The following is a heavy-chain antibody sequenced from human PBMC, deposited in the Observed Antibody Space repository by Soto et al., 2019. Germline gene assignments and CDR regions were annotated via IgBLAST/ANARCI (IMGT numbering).Heavy chain of an antibody. J-gene: IGHJ3*02. CDR2: INAGNGNT. Sequence: EASVNVSCKASGYTFTSYAMHWVRQAPGQRLEWMGWINAGNGNTKYSQKFQGRVTITRDTSASTAYMELSSLRSEDTAVYYCARDRPYYDSSLPGFDIWGQGXMVTV. D-gene: IGHD3-22*01. CDR3: ARDRPYYDSSLPGFDI. V-gene: IGHV1-3*01. CDR1: GYTFTSYA.